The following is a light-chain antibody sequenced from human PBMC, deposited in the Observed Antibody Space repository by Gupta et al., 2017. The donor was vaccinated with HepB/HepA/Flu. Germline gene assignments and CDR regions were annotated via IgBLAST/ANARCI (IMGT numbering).Light chain of an antibody. CDR3: QQSYSTPPT. CDR2: WAS. Sequence: DIVMTQAPDSLAVSLGERATINCKSSQSVLYSSNNKNYLTWYQQKPGQPPKLLIYWASTRESGVPDRFSASGSGTDFTLTISSLQTEDVAVYFCQQSYSTPPTFAQGTKVEIK. J-gene: IGKJ1*01. V-gene: IGKV4-1*01. CDR1: QSVLYSSNNKNY.